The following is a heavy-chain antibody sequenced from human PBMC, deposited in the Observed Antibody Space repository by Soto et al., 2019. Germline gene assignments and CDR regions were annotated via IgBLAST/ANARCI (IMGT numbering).Heavy chain of an antibody. CDR2: ISYDGSNK. Sequence: GGSLRLSCAASGFTFSSYGMHWVRQAPGKGLEWVAVISYDGSNKYYADSVKGRFTISRDNSKNTLYLQMNSLRAEDTAVYYCAKDRWSGSWGVDYWGQGTLVTVSS. J-gene: IGHJ4*02. CDR3: AKDRWSGSWGVDY. CDR1: GFTFSSYG. V-gene: IGHV3-30*18. D-gene: IGHD1-26*01.